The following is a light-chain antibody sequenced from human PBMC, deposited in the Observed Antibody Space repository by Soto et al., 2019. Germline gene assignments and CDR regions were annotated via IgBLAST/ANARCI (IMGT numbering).Light chain of an antibody. V-gene: IGKV1-39*01. CDR1: QSITKY. CDR3: QQSDSAPPT. Sequence: DIQMTQSPSSLSASVGDRVTITCRASQSITKYLNWYRQKPGKAPNLLIYGASTLQSGVPSRFIGSGSGIDFTLTINSLQPEDFATYYCQQSDSAPPTFGGGTKVEIK. CDR2: GAS. J-gene: IGKJ4*01.